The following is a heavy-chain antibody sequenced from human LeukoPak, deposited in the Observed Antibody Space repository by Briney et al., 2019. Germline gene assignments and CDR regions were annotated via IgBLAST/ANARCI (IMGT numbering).Heavy chain of an antibody. J-gene: IGHJ5*02. CDR3: ARATWIHHGGS. Sequence: PGGSLRLSCAASGFTFSSYNMNWIRQAPGKGLEWVSYISSSSSAMYYADSVQGRFTISRDNAKNSLYLQMNSLRAEDTAVYYCARATWIHHGGSWGQGTLVTVSS. CDR2: ISSSSSAM. CDR1: GFTFSSYN. D-gene: IGHD5-18*01. V-gene: IGHV3-48*04.